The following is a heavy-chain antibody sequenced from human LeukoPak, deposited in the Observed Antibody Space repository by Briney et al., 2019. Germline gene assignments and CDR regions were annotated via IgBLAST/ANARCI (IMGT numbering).Heavy chain of an antibody. Sequence: ASVKVSCKASGYTFTSYGISWVRQAPGQGLEWMGWISAYNGNTNYAQKFQGRVTITADKSTSTAYMELSSLRSEDTAVYYCARGGSVVTATTRFDIWGQGTMVTVSS. D-gene: IGHD2-21*02. CDR1: GYTFTSYG. J-gene: IGHJ3*02. CDR3: ARGGSVVTATTRFDI. V-gene: IGHV1-18*01. CDR2: ISAYNGNT.